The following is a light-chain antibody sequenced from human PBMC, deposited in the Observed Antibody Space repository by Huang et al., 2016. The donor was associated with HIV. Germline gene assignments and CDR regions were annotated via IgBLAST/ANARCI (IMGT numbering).Light chain of an antibody. CDR2: GAS. J-gene: IGKJ3*01. CDR1: QSVSSN. CDR3: QQNNNWPPLFT. Sequence: EIVMTQSPATLSVSPGERATLSCRASQSVSSNLAWYQQKPGQAPRRLIYGASTRATGSPARFSGSGSGTEFTLTISSLQSEDFAVYYCQQNNNWPPLFTFGPGTKVDIK. V-gene: IGKV3-15*01.